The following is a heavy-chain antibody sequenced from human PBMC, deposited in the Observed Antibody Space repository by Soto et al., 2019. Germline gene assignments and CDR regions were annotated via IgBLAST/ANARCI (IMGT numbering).Heavy chain of an antibody. V-gene: IGHV3-30-3*01. CDR2: ISYDGSNK. Sequence: TGGSLRLSCAASGFTFSSYAMHWVRQAPGKGLEWVAVISYDGSNKYYADSVKGRFTISRDNSKNTLYLQMNSLRAEDTAVYYCARDQDYSNYYGMAVWGQGTTVTVSS. D-gene: IGHD4-4*01. CDR1: GFTFSSYA. CDR3: ARDQDYSNYYGMAV. J-gene: IGHJ6*02.